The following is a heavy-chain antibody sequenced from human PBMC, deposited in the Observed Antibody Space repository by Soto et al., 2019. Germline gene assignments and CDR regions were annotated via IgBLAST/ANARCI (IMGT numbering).Heavy chain of an antibody. Sequence: SETLSLTCTVSGGSISSYYWSWIRQPPGKGLEWIGYIYYSGSTNYNPSLKSRVTISVDTSKNQFSLNLSSVTAADTAVYYCARDYGDCFDFWGQGTLVTVSS. CDR2: IYYSGST. CDR1: GGSISSYY. CDR3: ARDYGDCFDF. D-gene: IGHD4-17*01. V-gene: IGHV4-59*01. J-gene: IGHJ4*02.